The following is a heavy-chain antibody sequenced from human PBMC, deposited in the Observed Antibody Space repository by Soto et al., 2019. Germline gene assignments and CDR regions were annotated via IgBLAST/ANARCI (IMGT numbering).Heavy chain of an antibody. CDR1: GGPFSSYA. J-gene: IGHJ4*02. CDR3: ARRVGATNYFDY. V-gene: IGHV1-69*13. CDR2: IIPIFGTA. D-gene: IGHD1-26*01. Sequence: SVKVSFKASGGPFSSYAISLVRQAPGQGLEWMGGIIPIFGTANYAQKFQGRVTITADESTSTAYMELSSLRSEDTAVYYCARRVGATNYFDYWGQGTMVTVSS.